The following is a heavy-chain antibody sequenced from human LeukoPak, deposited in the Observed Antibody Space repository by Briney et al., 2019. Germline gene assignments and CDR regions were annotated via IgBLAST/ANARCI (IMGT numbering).Heavy chain of an antibody. D-gene: IGHD4-11*01. Sequence: SETLSLTCAVSGXSMNDYYGSWIRQTPGKGLEWIGHVHHSFSSNFSPSLKSRVTMSMDTSKSQFSLRVTSVTAADTAVYYCACYSVLGRTFDCWGQGTQVTVSS. J-gene: IGHJ4*02. CDR2: VHHSFSS. CDR1: GXSMNDYY. V-gene: IGHV4-59*01. CDR3: ACYSVLGRTFDC.